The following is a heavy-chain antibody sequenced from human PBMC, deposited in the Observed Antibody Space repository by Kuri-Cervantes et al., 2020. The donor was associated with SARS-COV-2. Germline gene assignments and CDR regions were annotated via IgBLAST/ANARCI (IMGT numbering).Heavy chain of an antibody. CDR3: ARDPYYYNSSGYYEGNWFDP. V-gene: IGHV1-69*05. CDR2: IIPIFGTA. Sequence: SVKVSCKTSGYTFTDYYVHWVRQAPGQGLEWMGGIIPIFGTANYAQKFQGRVTITTDESTSTAYMELSSLRSEDTAVYYCARDPYYYNSSGYYEGNWFDPWGQGTLVTGSS. J-gene: IGHJ5*02. D-gene: IGHD3-22*01. CDR1: GYTFTDYY.